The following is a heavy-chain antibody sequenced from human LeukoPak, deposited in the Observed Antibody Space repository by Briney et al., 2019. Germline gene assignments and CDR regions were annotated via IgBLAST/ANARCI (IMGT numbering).Heavy chain of an antibody. V-gene: IGHV3-7*01. CDR3: ARAGTAGSVDY. Sequence: GGSLRLSCAVSGFSFRNYWMSWVRQAPGKGPEWVANINSDGSEKYLVDSVKGRFTISRDNAKNSLCLQMDSLRAEDTAVYYCARAGTAGSVDYWGQGTLVTVSS. CDR2: INSDGSEK. D-gene: IGHD6-13*01. CDR1: GFSFRNYW. J-gene: IGHJ4*02.